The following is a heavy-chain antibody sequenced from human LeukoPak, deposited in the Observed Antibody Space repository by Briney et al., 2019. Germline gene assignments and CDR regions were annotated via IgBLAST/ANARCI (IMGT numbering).Heavy chain of an antibody. CDR1: GGTFSSYA. V-gene: IGHV1-69*04. J-gene: IGHJ5*02. CDR2: IIPILGIA. Sequence: GASVKVSCKASGGTFSSYAISWVRQAPGQGLEWMGRIIPILGIANYAQKFQGRVTITADKSTSTAYMELSSLRSEDTAVYYCARGISGXXXFFDPWGQGTLVTVSS. D-gene: IGHD3-10*01. CDR3: ARGISGXXXFFDP.